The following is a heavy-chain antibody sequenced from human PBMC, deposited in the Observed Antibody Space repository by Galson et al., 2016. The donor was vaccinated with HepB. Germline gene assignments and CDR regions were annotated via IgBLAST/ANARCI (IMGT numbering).Heavy chain of an antibody. CDR2: INPNPGRT. CDR1: GYTFTDYY. J-gene: IGHJ1*01. CDR3: ARAQSNWNAH. D-gene: IGHD1-1*01. Sequence: SVKVSCKASGYTFTDYYMHWVRQAPGQGLEWMGWINPNPGRTKYAQKFQVRVTMTRDSSISTAYMDLTRLTSDDTAIYYCARAQSNWNAHWGPGTLVTVSS. V-gene: IGHV1-2*02.